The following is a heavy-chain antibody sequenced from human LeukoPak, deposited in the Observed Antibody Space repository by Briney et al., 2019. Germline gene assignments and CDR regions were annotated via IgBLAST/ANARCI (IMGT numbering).Heavy chain of an antibody. CDR3: ADSNYWYPVDY. CDR1: GFTFSNYA. D-gene: IGHD4-11*01. J-gene: IGHJ4*02. V-gene: IGHV3-23*01. CDR2: IDGNGGST. Sequence: PGGSLRLSCVASGFTFSNYAMSWVRQAPGKGLEWVSFIDGNGGSTYYADSVKGRFTISRDNSKKTLYLQMNSLRAEDTAVYYCADSNYWYPVDYWGQGTLVTVSS.